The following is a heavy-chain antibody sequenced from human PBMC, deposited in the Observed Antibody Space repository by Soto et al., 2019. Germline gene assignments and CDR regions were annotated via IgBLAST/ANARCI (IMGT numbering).Heavy chain of an antibody. CDR3: AKEPRLDLRGGDS. D-gene: IGHD3-16*01. CDR2: IGGGGIGS. J-gene: IGHJ5*01. CDR1: GYNFGSYA. V-gene: IGHV3-23*01. Sequence: DVHLLESGGGLVQPGGSLRLSCVASGYNFGSYAMMWVRQAPEKGREWISTIGGGGIGSYYADSVKGRVTISSDKSKNTVYLQMSSLRAEDTGVYYCAKEPRLDLRGGDSWGQGAQVTVAS.